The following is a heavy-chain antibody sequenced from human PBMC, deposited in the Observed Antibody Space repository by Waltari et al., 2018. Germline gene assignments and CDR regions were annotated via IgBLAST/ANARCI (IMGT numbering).Heavy chain of an antibody. Sequence: QVQLQESGPGLVKPSETLSLTCAVSGDSITSASSWGWIRPPPGKGLEWIGYVYHFGSSSYSPSLKSRVTMSVDTSKRQFSLNLSSVTAADTAVYYCARHESAHYGGFDSWGRGTLVTVSA. J-gene: IGHJ4*02. V-gene: IGHV4-38-2*01. CDR2: VYHFGSS. D-gene: IGHD4-17*01. CDR3: ARHESAHYGGFDS. CDR1: GDSITSASS.